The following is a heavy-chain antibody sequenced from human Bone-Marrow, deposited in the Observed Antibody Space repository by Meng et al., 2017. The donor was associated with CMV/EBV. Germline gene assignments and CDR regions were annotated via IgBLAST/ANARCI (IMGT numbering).Heavy chain of an antibody. D-gene: IGHD2-2*01. CDR3: AREGARYCSSTSCSPALDY. J-gene: IGHJ4*02. CDR1: GFTFSDYY. Sequence: GESLKISCAASGFTFSDYYMSWIRQAPGKGLKWVSYISSSGSTIYYADSVKGRFTISRDNAKNSLYLQMNSLRAEDTAVYYCAREGARYCSSTSCSPALDYWGQGTLVTVSS. V-gene: IGHV3-11*01. CDR2: ISSSGSTI.